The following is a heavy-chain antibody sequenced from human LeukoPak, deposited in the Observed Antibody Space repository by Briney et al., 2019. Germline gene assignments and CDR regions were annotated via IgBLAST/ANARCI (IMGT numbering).Heavy chain of an antibody. CDR1: GGSISSCSYY. D-gene: IGHD3-10*01. CDR3: ERHSYYYGSGSYQFNWFDP. CDR2: IYYSGIT. J-gene: IGHJ5*02. V-gene: IGHV4-39*01. Sequence: SETQTLTCTVCGGSISSCSYYWGWIRQPRGKGLEWIGSIYYSGITCYNPSLQSRVTIYEATSNDLFALKLTSVTAADTAVYYCERHSYYYGSGSYQFNWFDPWGQGTLVTVSS.